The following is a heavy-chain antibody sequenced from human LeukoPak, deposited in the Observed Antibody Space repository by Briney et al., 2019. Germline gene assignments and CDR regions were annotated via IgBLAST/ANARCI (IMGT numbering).Heavy chain of an antibody. J-gene: IGHJ5*02. CDR3: ARGGLAAAGNNWFDP. D-gene: IGHD6-13*01. Sequence: SETLSLTCAVYGASFSGYYWSWTRQPPGKGLEWIGEINHSGSTNYNPSLKSRVTISVDTSKNQFSLKLSSVTAADTAVYYCARGGLAAAGNNWFDPWGQGTLVTVSS. CDR1: GASFSGYY. V-gene: IGHV4-34*01. CDR2: INHSGST.